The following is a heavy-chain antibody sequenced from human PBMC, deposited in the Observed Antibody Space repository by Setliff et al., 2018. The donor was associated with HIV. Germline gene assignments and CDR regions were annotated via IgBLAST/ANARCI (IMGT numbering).Heavy chain of an antibody. V-gene: IGHV1-46*01. J-gene: IGHJ6*03. Sequence: ASVKVSCKASGYTYTNYYMHWVRRAPGQGLEWMGIINPSGGSTSYAQKFQGRVTMTRDTSTRTVHMELSSLRSEDTAVYYCARDGGPTSAPYIAVVHGYYYYMDVWGKGTTVTVSS. CDR2: INPSGGST. CDR3: ARDGGPTSAPYIAVVHGYYYYMDV. D-gene: IGHD5-18*01. CDR1: GYTYTNYY.